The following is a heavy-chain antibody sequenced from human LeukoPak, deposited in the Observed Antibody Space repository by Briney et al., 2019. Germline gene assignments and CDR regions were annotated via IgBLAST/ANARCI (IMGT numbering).Heavy chain of an antibody. D-gene: IGHD5-18*01. Sequence: SVKVSCKASGGTFSSYAISWVRQAPGQGLEWMGGIIPIFGTANYAQKFQGRVTMTRDTSTSTVYMELSSLRSEDTAVYYCARDRGYSYSKATFDIWGQGTMVTVSS. V-gene: IGHV1-69*05. CDR3: ARDRGYSYSKATFDI. CDR1: GGTFSSYA. CDR2: IIPIFGTA. J-gene: IGHJ3*02.